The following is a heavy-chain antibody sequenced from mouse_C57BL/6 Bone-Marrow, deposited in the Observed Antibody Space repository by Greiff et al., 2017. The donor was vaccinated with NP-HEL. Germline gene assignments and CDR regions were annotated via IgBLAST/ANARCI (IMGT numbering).Heavy chain of an antibody. Sequence: VKLVESGAELARPGASVKMSCKASGYTFTSYTMHWVNQRPGQGLEWIGYINPSSGYTKYNQKFKDKATLTADKSSSTAYMQLSSLTSEDSAVYYCARFPYGYDVYYYAMDYWGQGTSVTVSS. D-gene: IGHD2-2*01. J-gene: IGHJ4*01. CDR3: ARFPYGYDVYYYAMDY. CDR2: INPSSGYT. CDR1: GYTFTSYT. V-gene: IGHV1-4*01.